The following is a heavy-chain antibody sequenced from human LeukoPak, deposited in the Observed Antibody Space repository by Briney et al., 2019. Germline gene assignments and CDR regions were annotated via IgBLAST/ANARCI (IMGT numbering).Heavy chain of an antibody. CDR3: ARAPGYCSGGSCYSGFYGMDV. V-gene: IGHV1-69*02. D-gene: IGHD2-15*01. Sequence: SVKVSCKASGGTFSSYTISWVRQAPGQGLEWMGRIIPILGIANYAQKFRGRVTITADKSTSTAYMELSSLRSEDTAVYYCARAPGYCSGGSCYSGFYGMDVWGQGTTVTVSS. CDR2: IIPILGIA. J-gene: IGHJ6*02. CDR1: GGTFSSYT.